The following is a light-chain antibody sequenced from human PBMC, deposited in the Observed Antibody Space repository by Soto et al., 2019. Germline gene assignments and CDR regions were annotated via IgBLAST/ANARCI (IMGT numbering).Light chain of an antibody. CDR1: SSDVGAYNY. V-gene: IGLV2-14*01. Sequence: LTQPASVSWSPGQSITISCTGTSSDVGAYNYVSWYQQHPGKAPKLMIYEVINRPSGVSNRFSGSKSGNTASLTISGLQAEDEADYYCGSYTSASTLVFGTGTKVTVL. CDR3: GSYTSASTLV. J-gene: IGLJ1*01. CDR2: EVI.